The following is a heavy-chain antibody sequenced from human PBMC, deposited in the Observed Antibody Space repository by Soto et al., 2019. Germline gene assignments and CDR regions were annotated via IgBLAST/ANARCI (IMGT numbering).Heavy chain of an antibody. CDR2: IFYSGST. J-gene: IGHJ6*03. CDR1: GGSISYYY. V-gene: IGHV4-59*01. Sequence: QVQLQESGPGLVKPSETLSLTCTVSGGSISYYYWSWIRQPPGKGLEWIGYIFYSGSTNYNPSLKSRVTISVDTSKNQFSLKLSSVTAADTAVYYCARGLTGDPWDNYFYYMDVWGRGTTVTVSS. CDR3: ARGLTGDPWDNYFYYMDV. D-gene: IGHD7-27*01.